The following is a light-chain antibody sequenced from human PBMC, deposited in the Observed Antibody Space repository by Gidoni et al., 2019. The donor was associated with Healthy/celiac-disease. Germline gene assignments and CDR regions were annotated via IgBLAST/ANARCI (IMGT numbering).Light chain of an antibody. V-gene: IGLV2-11*01. Sequence: QSALTQPRSVSGSPGQSVTISCTGTSSDVGGYNYVSWYQQHPGKAPKLMIYDVSKWPSGVPDRFSGSKSGNTASLTISGLQAEDEADYYCCSYAGSYTYVFGTGTKVT. CDR2: DVS. J-gene: IGLJ1*01. CDR1: SSDVGGYNY. CDR3: CSYAGSYTYV.